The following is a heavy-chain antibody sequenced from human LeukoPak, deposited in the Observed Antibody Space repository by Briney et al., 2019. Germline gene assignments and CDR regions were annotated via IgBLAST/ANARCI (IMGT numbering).Heavy chain of an antibody. V-gene: IGHV3-21*06. Sequence: PWGSLRFSCAASGFSFSSYNRNWVRQAPGKGLEWVSSISGNSDSIYYANSVRGRFTISRDNAKNSLFLQMTSLRAEDTAVYYCASLAVGYSSAFFDYWGQGTLVAVSS. CDR2: ISGNSDSI. D-gene: IGHD6-25*01. CDR3: ASLAVGYSSAFFDY. CDR1: GFSFSSYN. J-gene: IGHJ4*02.